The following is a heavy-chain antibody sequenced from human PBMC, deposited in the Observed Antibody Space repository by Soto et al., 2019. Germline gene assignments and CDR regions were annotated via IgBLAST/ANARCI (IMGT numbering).Heavy chain of an antibody. J-gene: IGHJ4*02. CDR2: INSGSRYI. CDR1: GFTFSGYS. V-gene: IGHV3-21*02. D-gene: IGHD6-6*01. CDR3: VRDHGGSTLKEAFAY. Sequence: EVQLVESGGGLVRPGGSLRLSCTDSGFTFSGYSMNWVRQAPGKGLEWVSSINSGSRYIYYADSVRGRVTISRDNEKKTLYLQMSSLRVEDTAVYYCVRDHGGSTLKEAFAYWGQGTLVTVSS.